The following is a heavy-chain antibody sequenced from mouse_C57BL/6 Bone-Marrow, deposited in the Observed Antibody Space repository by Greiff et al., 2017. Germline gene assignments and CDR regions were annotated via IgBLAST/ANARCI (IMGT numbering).Heavy chain of an antibody. J-gene: IGHJ1*03. CDR1: GFSLSTSGMG. D-gene: IGHD1-1*01. CDR2: IYWDDDK. CDR3: ARRALSWYFDV. Sequence: QVTLKESGPGILQSSQTLSLTCSFSGFSLSTSGMGVSWLRQPSGNGLEWLAHIYWDDDKRYNPSLKSRLTISKDTSRNQVFLKITSVDTADTATYYCARRALSWYFDVWGTGTTVTVSS. V-gene: IGHV8-12*01.